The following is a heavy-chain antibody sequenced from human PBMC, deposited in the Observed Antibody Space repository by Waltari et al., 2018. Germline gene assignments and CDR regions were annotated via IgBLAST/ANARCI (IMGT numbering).Heavy chain of an antibody. CDR2: MNPNSGNT. D-gene: IGHD4-17*01. CDR3: ARVLRWSRYFQH. J-gene: IGHJ1*01. CDR1: GYTFTSYD. Sequence: QVQLVQSGAEVKKPGASVKVSCTASGYTFTSYDINWGRQATGQGLEWMGWMNPNSGNTGYAQKFQGRVTMTRNTSISTAYMELSSLRSEDTAVYYCARVLRWSRYFQHWGQGTLVTVSS. V-gene: IGHV1-8*01.